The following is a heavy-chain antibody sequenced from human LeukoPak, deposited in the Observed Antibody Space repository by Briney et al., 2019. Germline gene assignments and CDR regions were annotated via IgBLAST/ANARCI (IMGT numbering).Heavy chain of an antibody. J-gene: IGHJ6*02. CDR1: GYTFTSYY. CDR3: ASGTRDIVVVPGAYGMDV. CDR2: INPSGGST. Sequence: GASVKVSCKASGYTFTSYYMHWVRQAPGQGPEWMGIINPSGGSTSYAQKFQGRVTMTRDTSTSTVYMELSSLRSEDTAVYYCASGTRDIVVVPGAYGMDVWGQGTTVTVSS. D-gene: IGHD2-2*01. V-gene: IGHV1-46*01.